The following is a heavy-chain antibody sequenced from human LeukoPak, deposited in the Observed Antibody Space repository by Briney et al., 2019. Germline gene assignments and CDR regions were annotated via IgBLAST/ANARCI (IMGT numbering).Heavy chain of an antibody. CDR1: GGSFSGYY. Sequence: SETLSLTCAVYGGSFSGYYWSWIRQPPGKGLEWIGEINHSGSTNYSPSLKSRVTISVDTSKNQFSLKLSSVTAADTAVYYCARGRGGVVPAAPYYFDYWGQGTLVTVSS. D-gene: IGHD2-2*01. V-gene: IGHV4-34*01. CDR2: INHSGST. CDR3: ARGRGGVVPAAPYYFDY. J-gene: IGHJ4*02.